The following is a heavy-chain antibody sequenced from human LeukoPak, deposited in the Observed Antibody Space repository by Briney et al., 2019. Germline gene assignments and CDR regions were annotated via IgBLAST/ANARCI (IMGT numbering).Heavy chain of an antibody. J-gene: IGHJ4*02. CDR1: GGSISSSRDY. Sequence: PSETLSLTCTVSGGSISSSRDYWGWIRQPPGKGLEWIGSIYYSGSTYYNPSLKSRVTISVDTSKNQSSLKLSSVTAADTAVYYCARHVEIAVAGPIDYWGQGTLVTVSS. CDR3: ARHVEIAVAGPIDY. CDR2: IYYSGST. D-gene: IGHD6-19*01. V-gene: IGHV4-39*01.